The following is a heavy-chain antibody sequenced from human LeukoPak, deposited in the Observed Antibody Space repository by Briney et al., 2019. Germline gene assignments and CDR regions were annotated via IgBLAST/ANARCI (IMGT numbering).Heavy chain of an antibody. J-gene: IGHJ4*02. CDR1: GGSFSGYY. CDR3: ARVSFLGYRSGGSCYLDY. Sequence: SETLSLTCAVYGGSFSGYYWSWIRQPPGKGLEWIGEINHSGSTNYNPSLKSRVTISVDTSKNQSSLKLSSVTAADTAVYYCARVSFLGYRSGGSCYLDYWGQGTLVTVSS. D-gene: IGHD2-15*01. CDR2: INHSGST. V-gene: IGHV4-34*01.